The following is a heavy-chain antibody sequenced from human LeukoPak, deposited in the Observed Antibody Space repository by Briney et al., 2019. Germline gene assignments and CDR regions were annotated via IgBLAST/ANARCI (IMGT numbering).Heavy chain of an antibody. CDR1: GGSISSGSYY. CDR2: IYTSGST. Sequence: SQTLSLTCTVSGGSISSGSYYWSWIRQPAGKGLGWIGRIYTSGSTNYDPSLKSRVTISVDTSKNQFSLKLSSVTAADTAVYYCARTLITMVRGVIIPDAFDIWGQGTMVTVSS. D-gene: IGHD3-10*01. V-gene: IGHV4-61*02. J-gene: IGHJ3*02. CDR3: ARTLITMVRGVIIPDAFDI.